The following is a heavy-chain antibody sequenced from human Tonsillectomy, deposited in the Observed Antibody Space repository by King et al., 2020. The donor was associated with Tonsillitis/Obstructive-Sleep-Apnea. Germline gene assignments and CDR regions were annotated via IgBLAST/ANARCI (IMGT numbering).Heavy chain of an antibody. D-gene: IGHD5-18*01. Sequence: QLVQSGAEVKKPGESLKISCKGSGYSFTSSWIGWVRQMPGKGLEWMGIIYPGDSDTRYSPSFQGQVTISADKSISTAYLQWSSLKASDTAMYYCARRVRQTAMEPGYFDYWGQGTLVSVSS. CDR3: ARRVRQTAMEPGYFDY. J-gene: IGHJ4*02. V-gene: IGHV5-51*01. CDR1: GYSFTSSW. CDR2: IYPGDSDT.